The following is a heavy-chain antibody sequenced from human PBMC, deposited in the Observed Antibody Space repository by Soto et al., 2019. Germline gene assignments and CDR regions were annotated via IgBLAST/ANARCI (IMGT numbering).Heavy chain of an antibody. CDR2: IYPGDSHT. CDR3: ARPATFYYDSSGYYPLEY. Sequence: PGESLKTSFKGSGYTFTSYWIGWVRQMPGRGLEWMGLIYPGDSHTSYSPSFQGRVTMSADKSISTAYLQLSRLKSSDTAMYYCARPATFYYDSSGYYPLEYWGQGALVTVSS. V-gene: IGHV5-51*01. J-gene: IGHJ4*02. D-gene: IGHD3-22*01. CDR1: GYTFTSYW.